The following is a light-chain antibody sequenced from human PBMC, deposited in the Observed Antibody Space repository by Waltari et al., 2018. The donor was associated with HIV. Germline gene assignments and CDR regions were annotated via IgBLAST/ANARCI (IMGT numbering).Light chain of an antibody. V-gene: IGLV2-14*03. CDR2: DVN. CDR1: SSDLGRYNY. J-gene: IGLJ2*01. Sequence: QSALTQPASVSGSPGQSITISCTGTSSDLGRYNYVSWYQQHPGKAPKLLIYDVNKRPAGVSDRFSGSKSGNTASLTISGLQAEDEADYYCGSYTTDTTLVFGGGTKVTVL. CDR3: GSYTTDTTLV.